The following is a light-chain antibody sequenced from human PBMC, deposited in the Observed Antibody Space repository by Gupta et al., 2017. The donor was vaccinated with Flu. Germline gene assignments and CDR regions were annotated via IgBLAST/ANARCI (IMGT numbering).Light chain of an antibody. J-gene: IGLJ3*02. Sequence: GQTTTIAGGGDNIGSENVDWYQQKPGQAPVLLLYDDDFRRSGMPERFSGANYGGTAALTTSRVEAGDEADYYCQVWDTNNDNWLFGGGTRLTVV. CDR1: NIGSEN. CDR2: DDD. CDR3: QVWDTNNDNWL. V-gene: IGLV3-21*02.